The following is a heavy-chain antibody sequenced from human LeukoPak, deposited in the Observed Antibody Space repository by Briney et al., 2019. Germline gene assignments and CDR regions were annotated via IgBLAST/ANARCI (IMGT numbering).Heavy chain of an antibody. CDR3: ARDQDTFWFDP. CDR2: ISSSSSYI. V-gene: IGHV3-21*01. J-gene: IGHJ5*02. Sequence: GGFLRLSCAASGFTFSSYSMNWVRQAPGKGLGWVSSISSSSSYIYSADSVKGRFTISRDNAKNSLYRQMNSLRAEDTAVYYCARDQDTFWFDPWGQGTLVTVSS. D-gene: IGHD5-18*01. CDR1: GFTFSSYS.